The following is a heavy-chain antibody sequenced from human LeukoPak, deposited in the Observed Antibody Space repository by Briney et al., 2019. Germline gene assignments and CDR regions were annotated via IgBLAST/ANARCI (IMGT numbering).Heavy chain of an antibody. D-gene: IGHD6-19*01. CDR2: ISYDGSNK. J-gene: IGHJ4*02. Sequence: PGRSLRLSCAASGFTFSSYGMHRVRQAPGKGLEWVAVISYDGSNKYYADSVKGRFTISRDNSKNTLYLQMNSLRAEDTAVYYCAKDAVVGRGLYFDYWGQGTLVTVSS. V-gene: IGHV3-30*18. CDR1: GFTFSSYG. CDR3: AKDAVVGRGLYFDY.